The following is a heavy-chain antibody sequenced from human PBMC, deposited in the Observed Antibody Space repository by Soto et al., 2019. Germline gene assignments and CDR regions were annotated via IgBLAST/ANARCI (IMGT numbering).Heavy chain of an antibody. J-gene: IGHJ4*02. CDR1: EFSFDDYA. Sequence: EAQLLESGGDLVQPGGSLRLSCAASEFSFDDYAMSWVRQAPGKGLEWVSSITYTGVSPYYADSVKGRFTISRDNSRDTVFLQMNSLRAEDTAVYYWANSRVWYPYLESWGQGTLVTVSS. V-gene: IGHV3-23*01. D-gene: IGHD6-13*01. CDR3: ANSRVWYPYLES. CDR2: ITYTGVSP.